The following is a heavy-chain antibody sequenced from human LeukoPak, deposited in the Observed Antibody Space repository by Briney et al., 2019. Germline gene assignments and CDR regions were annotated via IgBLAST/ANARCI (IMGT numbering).Heavy chain of an antibody. D-gene: IGHD5-12*01. V-gene: IGHV3-21*01. CDR2: ISSSSSYV. CDR3: AHSSGYAYGLDS. Sequence: PGGSLRLSCAASGFTFSSYSMNWVRQAPGKGLEWVSSISSSSSYVYYADSVRGRFTISRDNAKNSLYLQMNSLRVEDTALYYCAHSSGYAYGLDSWGQGTLVTVSS. CDR1: GFTFSSYS. J-gene: IGHJ4*02.